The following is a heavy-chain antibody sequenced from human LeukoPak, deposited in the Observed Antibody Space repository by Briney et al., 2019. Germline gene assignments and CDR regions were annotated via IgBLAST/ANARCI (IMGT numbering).Heavy chain of an antibody. CDR3: ARAPRGTVTIGY. CDR1: GGSISSYY. Sequence: MPSETLSLTCSVSGGSISSYYWSWIRQPPGKGLEWIGEIYHRGSTNYNPSLKSRVTISVDKSKNPFSLKLSSVTAADTAVYYCARAPRGTVTIGYWGQGTLVTVSS. J-gene: IGHJ4*02. V-gene: IGHV4-59*12. D-gene: IGHD4-17*01. CDR2: IYHRGST.